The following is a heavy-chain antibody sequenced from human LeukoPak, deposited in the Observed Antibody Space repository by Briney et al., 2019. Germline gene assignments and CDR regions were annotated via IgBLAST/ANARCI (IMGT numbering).Heavy chain of an antibody. CDR2: IYPGDSDT. Sequence: KPGESLKISCKGSGYSFTSYWIGWVRQMPGKGLEWMGIIYPGDSDTRYSPSFQGQVTISADKSISTAYLQWSSLKASDTAMYYCARLGAFWAEDIVATIGPWGYWGQGTLVTVSS. J-gene: IGHJ4*02. CDR3: ARLGAFWAEDIVATIGPWGY. D-gene: IGHD5-12*01. V-gene: IGHV5-51*03. CDR1: GYSFTSYW.